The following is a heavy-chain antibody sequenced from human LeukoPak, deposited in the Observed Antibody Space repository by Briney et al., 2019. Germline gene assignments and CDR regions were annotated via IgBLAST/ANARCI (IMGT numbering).Heavy chain of an antibody. CDR3: ARMDRAVAGKAPFDY. J-gene: IGHJ4*02. CDR1: GFTFDHYR. D-gene: IGHD6-19*01. Sequence: GGSLRLSCVASGFTFDHYRMNWVRQAPGKGLEWVSSINSISTNIYYTDSVKGRFTVSRDNAKNSLYLQMNSLRAEDTAVYYCARMDRAVAGKAPFDYWGQGTLVTVSS. V-gene: IGHV3-21*04. CDR2: INSISTNI.